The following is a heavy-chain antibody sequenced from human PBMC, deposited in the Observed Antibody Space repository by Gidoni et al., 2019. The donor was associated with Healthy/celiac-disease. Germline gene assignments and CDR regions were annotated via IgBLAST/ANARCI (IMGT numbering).Heavy chain of an antibody. Sequence: QVQLQASGTGLVKPSGTLSLTCAVPGGSISSSNWWSWVRQPPGKGLEWIGDIYQSGSTNYNPSLKSRVTITVNKTKNQVSRKLSSVTAAGTAVYYCATNSGYDLYYFDYWGQGTLVTVSS. D-gene: IGHD5-12*01. CDR2: IYQSGST. J-gene: IGHJ4*02. CDR3: ATNSGYDLYYFDY. V-gene: IGHV4-4*02. CDR1: GGSISSSNW.